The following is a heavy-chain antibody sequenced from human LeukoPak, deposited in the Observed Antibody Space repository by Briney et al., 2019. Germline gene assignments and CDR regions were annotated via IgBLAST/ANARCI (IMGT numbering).Heavy chain of an antibody. CDR1: GYSFTNYW. Sequence: GESLKISCQVSGYSFTNYWIGWVRQVPGKGLESMGIIYPGDSDARYSPSFEGQVTISADKSISTAYLQWSSLKASATAMYYCARRYTGSYYDAYDMWGQGTMVTVSS. V-gene: IGHV5-51*01. J-gene: IGHJ3*02. CDR3: ARRYTGSYYDAYDM. CDR2: IYPGDSDA. D-gene: IGHD1-26*01.